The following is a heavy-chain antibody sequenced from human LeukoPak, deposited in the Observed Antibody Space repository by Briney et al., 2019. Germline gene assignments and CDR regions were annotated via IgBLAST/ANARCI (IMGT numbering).Heavy chain of an antibody. V-gene: IGHV3-30*01. D-gene: IGHD3-10*01. CDR3: ARGRHLRTYYYGSGSHTPFDY. Sequence: GGSLRLSCAASGFIFSSYAMHWVRQAPGKGLEWVAVISYDGSNKYYADSVKGRFTISRDNSKNTLYLQMNSLRAEDTAVYYCARGRHLRTYYYGSGSHTPFDYWGQGTLVTVSS. J-gene: IGHJ4*02. CDR1: GFIFSSYA. CDR2: ISYDGSNK.